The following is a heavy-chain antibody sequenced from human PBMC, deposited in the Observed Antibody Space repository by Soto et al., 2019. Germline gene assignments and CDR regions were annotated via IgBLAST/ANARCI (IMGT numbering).Heavy chain of an antibody. CDR1: GGSINNYY. J-gene: IGHJ5*02. CDR2: VYYTGTT. V-gene: IGHV4-59*08. D-gene: IGHD3-22*01. Sequence: PSETLSLTCTFSGGSINNYYWTWIRQPPGMGLEWIGYVYYTGTTSYNPSLKSRVTISIDGSKNQISLKLSSVTAGDTAFYYCARLGGYYHSLDTWGQGTLVTVSS. CDR3: ARLGGYYHSLDT.